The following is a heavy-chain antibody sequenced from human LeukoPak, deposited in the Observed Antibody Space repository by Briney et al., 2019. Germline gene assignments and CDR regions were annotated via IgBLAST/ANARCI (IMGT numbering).Heavy chain of an antibody. CDR3: VSEVVTSIEYYQH. V-gene: IGHV4-59*01. Sequence: SETLSLTCTVSGASITSYYWSWIRQPPGKALEWIGYIYYSGSTNYNPSLKSRVTISVDTSKNQFSLKLRSVTAADTAVYYCVSEVVTSIEYYQHWGQGTLVTVSS. CDR2: IYYSGST. J-gene: IGHJ1*01. CDR1: GASITSYY. D-gene: IGHD2-21*02.